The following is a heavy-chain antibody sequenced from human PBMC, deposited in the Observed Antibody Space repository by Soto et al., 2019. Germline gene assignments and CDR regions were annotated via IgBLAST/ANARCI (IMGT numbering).Heavy chain of an antibody. Sequence: QVQLVQSGAEGKKPGASVKVSCKASGDTFTSYEINWVRPATGQALEWMGWMNPNSGDTGYAQKFQGRVTMTRNTSISTAYMELSSLRSEDTAVYYCARGELLWFGELLRWGQGTLVTVSS. CDR3: ARGELLWFGELLR. J-gene: IGHJ4*02. D-gene: IGHD3-10*01. V-gene: IGHV1-8*01. CDR2: MNPNSGDT. CDR1: GDTFTSYE.